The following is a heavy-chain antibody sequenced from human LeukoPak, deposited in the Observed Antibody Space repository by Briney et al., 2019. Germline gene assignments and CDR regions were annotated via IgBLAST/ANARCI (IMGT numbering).Heavy chain of an antibody. CDR1: RFTLSTYS. Sequence: GGSLRLSCAASRFTLSTYSMNWVRQAPGKGLEWVSSIDSSGSYMYYADSVKGRFTISRDNAKSSLYLQMNSLRVEDTAVYYCARDRGYSDRSRYYPYHFDSWGQGTLVTVSS. CDR2: IDSSGSYM. D-gene: IGHD3-22*01. J-gene: IGHJ4*02. CDR3: ARDRGYSDRSRYYPYHFDS. V-gene: IGHV3-21*01.